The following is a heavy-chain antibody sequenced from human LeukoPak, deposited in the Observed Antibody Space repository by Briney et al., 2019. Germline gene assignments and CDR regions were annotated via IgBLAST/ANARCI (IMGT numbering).Heavy chain of an antibody. CDR2: INPNSGGT. D-gene: IGHD3-16*02. Sequence: ASVKVSCKASGYTFTAYYMHWVRQAPGQGLEWMGWINPNSGGTNYAQKFKGWVTLTRGTSINTTYMELSRLAPDVTAVYFCARGTPGSYLGYWGQGTLVTVST. CDR1: GYTFTAYY. CDR3: ARGTPGSYLGY. J-gene: IGHJ4*02. V-gene: IGHV1-2*04.